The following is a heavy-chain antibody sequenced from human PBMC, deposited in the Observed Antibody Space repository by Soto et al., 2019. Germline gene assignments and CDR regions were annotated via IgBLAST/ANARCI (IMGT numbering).Heavy chain of an antibody. V-gene: IGHV3-23*01. D-gene: IGHD3-10*01. Sequence: PGGSLRLSCAASGFTFSSYAMSWVRQAPGKGLEWVSAISGSGGSTYYADSVKGRFTISRDNSKNTLYLQMNSLRAEDTAVYYCAKVITMVRGVIIGSGGMDVWGQGTTVTVSS. CDR3: AKVITMVRGVIIGSGGMDV. CDR1: GFTFSSYA. J-gene: IGHJ6*02. CDR2: ISGSGGST.